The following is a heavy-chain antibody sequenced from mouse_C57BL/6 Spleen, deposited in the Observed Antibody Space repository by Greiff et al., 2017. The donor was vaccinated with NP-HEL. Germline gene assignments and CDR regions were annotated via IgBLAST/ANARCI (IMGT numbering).Heavy chain of an antibody. V-gene: IGHV5-17*01. CDR2: ISSGSSTI. D-gene: IGHD2-2*01. CDR3: ARPGYDNWYFDV. J-gene: IGHJ1*03. Sequence: EVQLVESGGGLVKPGGSLKLSCAASGFTFSDYGMHWVRQAPEKGLEWVAYISSGSSTIYYADTVKGRFTISRDNAKNTLFLQMTSLRSEDTAMYYCARPGYDNWYFDVWGTGTTVTVSS. CDR1: GFTFSDYG.